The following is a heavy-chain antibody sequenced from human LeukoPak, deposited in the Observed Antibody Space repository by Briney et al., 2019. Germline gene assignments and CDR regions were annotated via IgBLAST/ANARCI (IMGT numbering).Heavy chain of an antibody. CDR1: GYSISRGYY. V-gene: IGHV4-38-2*02. CDR2: IYPSGTT. CDR3: ARAYSSSWYFNWFDP. D-gene: IGHD6-13*01. Sequence: SETLSLTCTVSGYSISRGYYWGWIRQPPGKGLEWIGNIYPSGTTYYNPSLKTRVTISVDTSKNQFSLKLSSVTAADTAVYFCARAYSSSWYFNWFDPWGQGTLVTVSS. J-gene: IGHJ5*02.